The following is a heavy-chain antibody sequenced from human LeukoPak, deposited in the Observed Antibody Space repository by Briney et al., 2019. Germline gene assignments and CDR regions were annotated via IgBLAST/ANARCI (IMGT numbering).Heavy chain of an antibody. Sequence: SETLSLTCTVSIGSLNTYFWTWVRQPAGKGLEWIGRVSDTGRVYYNPSLESRVTISLDTSKNQFSLKVTSVTAADTAVYYCARGKEMTRTSGYYSFDFWGQGTLVSVSS. CDR2: VSDTGRV. J-gene: IGHJ4*02. D-gene: IGHD3-9*01. CDR3: ARGKEMTRTSGYYSFDF. CDR1: IGSLNTYF. V-gene: IGHV4-4*07.